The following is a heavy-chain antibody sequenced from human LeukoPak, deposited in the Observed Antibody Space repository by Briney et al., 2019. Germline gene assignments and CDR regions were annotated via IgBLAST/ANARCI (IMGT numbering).Heavy chain of an antibody. CDR2: IRSKAYGGTT. Sequence: PGGSLRLSCAASGFTFDDYAMHWVRQAPGKGLEWVGFIRSKAYGGTTEYAASVKGRFTISRDDSKSIAYLQMNSLKTEDTAVYYCTRVVDYYDSSGYYYPYYYYYGMDVWGQGTTVTVSS. J-gene: IGHJ6*02. D-gene: IGHD3-22*01. CDR1: GFTFDDYA. CDR3: TRVVDYYDSSGYYYPYYYYYGMDV. V-gene: IGHV3-49*04.